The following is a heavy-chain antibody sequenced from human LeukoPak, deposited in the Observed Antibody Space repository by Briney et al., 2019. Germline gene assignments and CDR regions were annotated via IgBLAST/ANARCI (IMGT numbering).Heavy chain of an antibody. V-gene: IGHV4-59*08. J-gene: IGHJ4*02. D-gene: IGHD5-12*01. Sequence: SETLSLTCTVSGGSISSYYWSWIRQPPGKGLEWNGYIYYSGSTNYNPSLKSRVTISVDTSKNQFSLKLSSVTAADTAVYYCARHLSGYSGYDLASFDYWGQGTLVTVSS. CDR3: ARHLSGYSGYDLASFDY. CDR1: GGSISSYY. CDR2: IYYSGST.